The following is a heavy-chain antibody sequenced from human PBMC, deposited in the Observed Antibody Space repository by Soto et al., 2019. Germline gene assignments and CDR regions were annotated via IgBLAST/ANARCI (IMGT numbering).Heavy chain of an antibody. CDR2: IYHSGST. D-gene: IGHD3-22*01. CDR1: GYSISSGYY. Sequence: PSDTLSLTCAVSGYSISSGYYWGRIRQPPGKGLEWIGSIYHSGSTYYNPSLKSRVAISVDTSKNQFSLKLSSVTAADTAVYYCARDLRYYDSSGYSDYWGQGXLVTVYS. CDR3: ARDLRYYDSSGYSDY. V-gene: IGHV4-38-2*02. J-gene: IGHJ4*02.